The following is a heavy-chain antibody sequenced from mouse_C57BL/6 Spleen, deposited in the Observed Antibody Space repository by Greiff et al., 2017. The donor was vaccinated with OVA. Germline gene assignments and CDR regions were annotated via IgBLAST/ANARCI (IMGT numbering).Heavy chain of an antibody. J-gene: IGHJ1*03. V-gene: IGHV1-55*01. Sequence: QVQLKQPGAELVKPGASVKMSCKASGYTFTSYWITWVKQRPGQGLEWIGDIYPGSGSTNYNEKFKSKATLTVDTSSSTAYMQLSSLTSEDSAVYYCARGGFYDGYYEYFDVWGTGTTVTVSA. CDR1: GYTFTSYW. CDR2: IYPGSGST. CDR3: ARGGFYDGYYEYFDV. D-gene: IGHD2-3*01.